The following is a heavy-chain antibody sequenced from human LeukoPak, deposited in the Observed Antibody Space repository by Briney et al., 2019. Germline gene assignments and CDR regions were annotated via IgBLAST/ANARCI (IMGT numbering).Heavy chain of an antibody. D-gene: IGHD2-21*01. V-gene: IGHV3-74*01. CDR3: AKGRLRGDFDY. Sequence: GGSLRLSCAASGFIFSSYWIHWVRQAPGKGLVWVSRINSDGSSTSYADSVKGRFTISRDNAKNTLYLQMNSLRAEDTAVYYCAKGRLRGDFDYWGQGTLVTVSS. CDR2: INSDGSST. J-gene: IGHJ4*02. CDR1: GFIFSSYW.